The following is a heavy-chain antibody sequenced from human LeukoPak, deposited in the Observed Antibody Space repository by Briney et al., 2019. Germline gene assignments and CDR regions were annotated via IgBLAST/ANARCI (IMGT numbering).Heavy chain of an antibody. Sequence: TSETLSLTCTVSGGSISSSYWGWIRQPPGKGLEWIGYIYYSGSTNYNPSLKSRVTISVDTSKNQFSLKLSSVTAADTAVYYCARLRGSGWVIDYWGQGTLVTVSS. CDR2: IYYSGST. V-gene: IGHV4-59*08. CDR3: ARLRGSGWVIDY. CDR1: GGSISSSY. J-gene: IGHJ4*02. D-gene: IGHD6-19*01.